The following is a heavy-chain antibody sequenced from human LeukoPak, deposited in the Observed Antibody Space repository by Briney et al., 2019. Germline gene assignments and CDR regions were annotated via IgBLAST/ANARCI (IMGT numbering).Heavy chain of an antibody. CDR1: GFTFSRHR. CDR3: AKDAWGSFDY. CDR2: VKKDGSAK. Sequence: GGSLRLSCAASGFTFSRHRMSWVRQDPGKGLEWVANVKKDGSAKYYVDSVKGRFTISGDNAKNSLYLQMSSLRDGDTAVYYCAKDAWGSFDYWGQGTLVTVSS. V-gene: IGHV3-7*01. J-gene: IGHJ4*02. D-gene: IGHD3-16*01.